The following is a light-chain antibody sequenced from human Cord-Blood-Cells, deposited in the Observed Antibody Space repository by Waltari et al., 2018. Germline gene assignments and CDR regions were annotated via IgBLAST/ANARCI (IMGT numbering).Light chain of an antibody. CDR1: NIGSTS. J-gene: IGLJ2*01. V-gene: IGLV3-21*04. Sequence: SYVLTQPPSVSVAPGKTARITCGGTNIGSTSVHWYQQKPGPAPVLVIYYDSDRPSGIPERYSGSNSGNTATLTISRVEAGDEADYYCQVWDSSSDHPVFGGGTKLTVL. CDR3: QVWDSSSDHPV. CDR2: YDS.